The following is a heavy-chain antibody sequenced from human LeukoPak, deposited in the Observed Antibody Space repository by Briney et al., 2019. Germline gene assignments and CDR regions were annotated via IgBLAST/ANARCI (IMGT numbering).Heavy chain of an antibody. CDR2: IIPIFGTA. CDR1: GGTFSSYA. Sequence: SVKVSCKASGGTFSSYAISWVRQAPGQGLEWMGGIIPIFGTANYAQKFQGRVTITTDESTSTAYMELSSLRSEDTAVYYCASTYDSSGYYYPGGWFDPWGQETLVTVSS. J-gene: IGHJ5*02. V-gene: IGHV1-69*05. CDR3: ASTYDSSGYYYPGGWFDP. D-gene: IGHD3-22*01.